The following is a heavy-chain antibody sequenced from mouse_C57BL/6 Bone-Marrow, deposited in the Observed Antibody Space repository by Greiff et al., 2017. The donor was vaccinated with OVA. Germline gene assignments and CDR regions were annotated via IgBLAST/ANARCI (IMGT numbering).Heavy chain of an antibody. D-gene: IGHD1-1*01. J-gene: IGHJ3*01. Sequence: EVQLQQSGPELVKPGASVKISCKASGYTFTDYYMNWVKQSHGKSLEWIGDINPNNGGTSYNQKFKGKATLTVDKSSSTAYMELRSLTSEDSAVDYCARHDYGSPWFAYWGQGTLVTVSA. CDR2: INPNNGGT. CDR1: GYTFTDYY. V-gene: IGHV1-26*01. CDR3: ARHDYGSPWFAY.